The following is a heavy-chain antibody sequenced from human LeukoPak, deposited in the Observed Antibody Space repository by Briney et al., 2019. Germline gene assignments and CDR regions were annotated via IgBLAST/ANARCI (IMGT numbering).Heavy chain of an antibody. CDR2: IWYDGSNK. V-gene: IGHV3-33*01. D-gene: IGHD1-26*01. Sequence: PGGSLRLSCAASGFTFSSYGMHWVRQAPGKGLEWVAVIWYDGSNKYYADSVKGRFTISRDNSKNTLYLQMNSLRAEDTAVYYCARDLRSSGSYSYYYYYGMDVWGQGTTVTVSS. J-gene: IGHJ6*02. CDR3: ARDLRSSGSYSYYYYYGMDV. CDR1: GFTFSSYG.